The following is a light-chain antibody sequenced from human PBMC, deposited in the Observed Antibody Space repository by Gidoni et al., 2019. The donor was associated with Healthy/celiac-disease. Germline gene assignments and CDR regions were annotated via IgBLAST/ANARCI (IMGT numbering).Light chain of an antibody. J-gene: IGKJ1*01. CDR2: AAS. CDR3: LQDYNYPRT. CDR1: QGIRND. Sequence: AIQMTQSPSSLSASVGDRVTITCRASQGIRNDLGWYQQKPGKAPKLLIYAASSLQSGAPSRFSGSGSGTDFTLTISSLQPEDFATYYCLQDYNYPRTFXQXTKVEIK. V-gene: IGKV1-6*01.